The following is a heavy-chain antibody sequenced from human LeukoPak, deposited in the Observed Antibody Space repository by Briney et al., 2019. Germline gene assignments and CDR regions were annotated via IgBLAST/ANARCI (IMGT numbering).Heavy chain of an antibody. CDR3: AKGSHEVRGEGFDY. J-gene: IGHJ4*02. CDR1: GFTFSSYG. V-gene: IGHV3-30*02. CDR2: IRYDGSNK. Sequence: GGSLRLSCAASGFTFSSYGMHWVRQAPGKGLEWVAFIRYDGSNKYYADSVKGRFTISRDNSKNTLYLQMNSLRAEDTAVYYCAKGSHEVRGEGFDYWGQGALVTVSS. D-gene: IGHD3-10*01.